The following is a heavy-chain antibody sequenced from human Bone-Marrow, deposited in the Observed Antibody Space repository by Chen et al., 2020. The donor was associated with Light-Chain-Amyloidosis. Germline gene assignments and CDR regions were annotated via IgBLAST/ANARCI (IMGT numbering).Heavy chain of an antibody. CDR2: ISTSGYRI. J-gene: IGHJ3*02. D-gene: IGHD3-9*01. Sequence: EVQLVESGGGLVQPAGSLRRSCAASGFSFSDYEMNWVRQAPGKGLEWISYISTSGYRIYYADSVKCRFTISRDNAKSSLFLQLNSLIAEDTAVYYCAKDISYDDILPGYPADAFDIWGQGTMVTVSS. CDR1: GFSFSDYE. CDR3: AKDISYDDILPGYPADAFDI. V-gene: IGHV3-48*03.